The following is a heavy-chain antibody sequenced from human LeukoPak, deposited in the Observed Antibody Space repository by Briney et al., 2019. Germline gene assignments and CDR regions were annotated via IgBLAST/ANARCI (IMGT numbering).Heavy chain of an antibody. D-gene: IGHD6-25*01. CDR2: IIPIFGTA. CDR3: ARERIAAQSDWFDP. V-gene: IGHV1-69*05. J-gene: IGHJ5*02. Sequence: SVKVSCKASGCTFSSYAISWVRQAPGQGLEWMGGIIPIFGTANYAQKFQGRVTITTDESTSTAYMELSSLRSEDTAVYYCARERIAAQSDWFDPWGQGTLVTVSS. CDR1: GCTFSSYA.